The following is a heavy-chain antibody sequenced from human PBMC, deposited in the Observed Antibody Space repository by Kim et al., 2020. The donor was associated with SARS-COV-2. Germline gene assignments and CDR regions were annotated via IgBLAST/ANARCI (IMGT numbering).Heavy chain of an antibody. V-gene: IGHV3-30*18. CDR1: GFTFSNYG. J-gene: IGHJ4*02. CDR2: ISYDGSNK. CDR3: AKDPKFVGVWFGEPQGHY. Sequence: GGSLRLSCAASGFTFSNYGMHWVRQAPGKGLEWVAVISYDGSNKYYGDSVKGRFTISRDNSKNTLYLQMNSLRTEDTAVYYCAKDPKFVGVWFGEPQGHYWGQGTLVTVSS. D-gene: IGHD3-10*01.